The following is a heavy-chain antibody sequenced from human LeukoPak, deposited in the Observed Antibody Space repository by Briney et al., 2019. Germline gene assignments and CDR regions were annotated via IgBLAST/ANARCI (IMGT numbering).Heavy chain of an antibody. CDR1: GFTFSSYA. J-gene: IGHJ6*02. Sequence: GGSLRLSCAASGFTFSSYAMHWVRQAPGKGLEWVAVISYDGSNKYYADSVKGRFTISRDNAKNSLYLQMNSLRAEDTAVYYCARDGVVVPAAIAGWDYYYGMDVWGQGTTVTVSS. CDR2: ISYDGSNK. CDR3: ARDGVVVPAAIAGWDYYYGMDV. D-gene: IGHD2-2*02. V-gene: IGHV3-30-3*01.